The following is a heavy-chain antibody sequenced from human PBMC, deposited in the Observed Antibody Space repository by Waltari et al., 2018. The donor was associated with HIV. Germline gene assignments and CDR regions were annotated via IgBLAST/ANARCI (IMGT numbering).Heavy chain of an antibody. J-gene: IGHJ5*02. D-gene: IGHD4-17*01. V-gene: IGHV3-73*01. CDR2: IRGKPNSYAT. CDR1: GLSFSGFA. Sequence: SGLSFSGFAMPWVRQASGKGLEWVGRIRGKPNSYATAYAESLKGRFTISRDDSKNTAYLQMNSLKTEDTAVYYCTKSVGDSARGWFDPWGQGTLVTVSS. CDR3: TKSVGDSARGWFDP.